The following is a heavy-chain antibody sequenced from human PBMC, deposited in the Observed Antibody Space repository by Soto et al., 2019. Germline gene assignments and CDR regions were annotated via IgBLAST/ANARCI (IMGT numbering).Heavy chain of an antibody. D-gene: IGHD6-6*01. Sequence: SETLSLTCTVSGGSISSYYWSWIRQPPGKGLEWIGYIYYSGSTNYNPSLKSRVTISVDTSKNQFSLKLSSVTAADTAVYYCARVYSSSFSFDPWGQGTLVTVSS. CDR2: IYYSGST. CDR1: GGSISSYY. J-gene: IGHJ5*02. V-gene: IGHV4-59*01. CDR3: ARVYSSSFSFDP.